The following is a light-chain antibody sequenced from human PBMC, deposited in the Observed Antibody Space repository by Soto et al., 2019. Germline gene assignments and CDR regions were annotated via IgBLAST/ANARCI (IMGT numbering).Light chain of an antibody. CDR1: SSNIGRNT. J-gene: IGLJ2*01. CDR3: AAWDDSLNGHVV. CDR2: GNN. V-gene: IGLV1-44*01. Sequence: QSVLTQPPSASGTPGQRVTISCSGSSSNIGRNTVNWYQQLPGTAPKLLIYGNNQRPSGVPARISGSKSGTSASLVISGLQSEDEADYYCAAWDDSLNGHVVFGGGTKLTVL.